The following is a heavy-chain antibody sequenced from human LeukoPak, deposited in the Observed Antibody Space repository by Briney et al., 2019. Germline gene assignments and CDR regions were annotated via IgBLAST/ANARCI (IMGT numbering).Heavy chain of an antibody. Sequence: PGGSLRLSCAGSGFTFSSYALSWVRQAPGKGLEWVSGISGAGGTTYYTDSVKGRFTISRDNSKNMLFLQMDGLRAEDTAAYHCARDCTSSGRSFDYWGRGTLVTVSS. CDR1: GFTFSSYA. CDR2: ISGAGGTT. D-gene: IGHD6-19*01. CDR3: ARDCTSSGRSFDY. V-gene: IGHV3-23*01. J-gene: IGHJ4*02.